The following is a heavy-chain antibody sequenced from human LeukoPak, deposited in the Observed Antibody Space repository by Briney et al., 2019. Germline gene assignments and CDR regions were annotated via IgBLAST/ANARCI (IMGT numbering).Heavy chain of an antibody. J-gene: IGHJ4*02. CDR1: GGSISSYY. Sequence: PSETLSLTCTVSGGSISSYYWSWIRQPPGKGLEWIGNIYYSGSTYYNPSLKSRVTISVDTSKNQFSLKLSSVTAADTAVYYCARSITMFGGFQNFWGQGPLAPVSS. CDR3: ARSITMFGGFQNF. V-gene: IGHV4-59*12. CDR2: IYYSGST. D-gene: IGHD3-10*02.